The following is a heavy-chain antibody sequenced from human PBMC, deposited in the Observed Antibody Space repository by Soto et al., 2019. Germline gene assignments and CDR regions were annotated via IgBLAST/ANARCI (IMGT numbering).Heavy chain of an antibody. CDR3: RGYYSGSGSYHFDY. CDR2: INPSGGST. D-gene: IGHD3-10*01. V-gene: IGHV1-46*01. Sequence: QVQLVQSGAEVKKPGASVKVSCKASGYTFTTYYMHWVRQAPGQGLEWMGIINPSGGSTSYAQKFQGRVTMTRATSTSTVYMELSSLRSEDTAVYYCRGYYSGSGSYHFDYWGQGTLVTVSS. J-gene: IGHJ4*02. CDR1: GYTFTTYY.